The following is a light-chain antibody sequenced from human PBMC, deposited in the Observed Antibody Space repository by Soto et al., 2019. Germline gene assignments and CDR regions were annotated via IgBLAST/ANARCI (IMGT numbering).Light chain of an antibody. V-gene: IGKV4-1*01. CDR3: QQYYSTPYT. CDR1: QSVLYSSKNKNY. CDR2: WAS. Sequence: DIVMTQSPDSLAVSLGERATLNCKSSQSVLYSSKNKNYLAWYQQKSGQPPKLLIYWASTRESGVPDRFSGSGSGTDFTLTISSLQAEDVAVYYCQQYYSTPYTLGQGTKLEIK. J-gene: IGKJ2*01.